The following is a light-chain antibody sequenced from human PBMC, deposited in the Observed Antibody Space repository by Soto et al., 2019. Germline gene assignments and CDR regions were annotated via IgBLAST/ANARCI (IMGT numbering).Light chain of an antibody. J-gene: IGKJ2*01. CDR1: QSVRSN. CDR2: GAS. CDR3: QQYNNLPPMYT. Sequence: EIVMTQSPDTLSVSPGERATLSCRASQSVRSNLAWSQQKPGQAPRLLIYGASTRATGIPARFSGSGSGTEFTLTISSLQSEDFAVYYCQQYNNLPPMYTFGQGTKLEIK. V-gene: IGKV3-15*01.